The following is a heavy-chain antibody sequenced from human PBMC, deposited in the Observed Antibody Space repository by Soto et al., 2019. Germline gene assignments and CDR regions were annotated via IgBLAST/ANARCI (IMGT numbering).Heavy chain of an antibody. J-gene: IGHJ4*02. CDR3: AKNNLYCSSTNCFVFDY. Sequence: EVQVVESGGGLVQPGGSLRLSCAASGFIFSNYWMSWVRQAPGKGLEWVANIKQDGSEKHYVDSVKGRFTISRDNADNSLYLQMNSLRAADTAVYYCAKNNLYCSSTNCFVFDYWGQGTLVTVSS. D-gene: IGHD2-2*01. CDR1: GFIFSNYW. CDR2: IKQDGSEK. V-gene: IGHV3-7*01.